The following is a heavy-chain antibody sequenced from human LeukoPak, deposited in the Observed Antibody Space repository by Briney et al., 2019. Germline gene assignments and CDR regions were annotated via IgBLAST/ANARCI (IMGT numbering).Heavy chain of an antibody. CDR2: IYYSGST. J-gene: IGHJ6*02. Sequence: SETLSLTCTVSGGSISSYYWSWIRQPPGKGLEWIGYIYYSGSTNYNPSLKSRVTISVDTSKNQFSLKLSSVTAADTAVYYCARGQDSGWYEYYYGMDVWSQGTTVTVSS. CDR3: ARGQDSGWYEYYYGMDV. CDR1: GGSISSYY. D-gene: IGHD6-19*01. V-gene: IGHV4-59*01.